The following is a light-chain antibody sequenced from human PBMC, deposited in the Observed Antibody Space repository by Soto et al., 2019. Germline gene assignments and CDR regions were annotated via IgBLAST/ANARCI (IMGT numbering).Light chain of an antibody. J-gene: IGKJ1*01. CDR2: GAS. CDR3: QQYGGSPWT. V-gene: IGKV3-20*01. Sequence: EIVLTQSPGTLSLSPGERATLSCRASQSVSSSFLAWYQQKPGQAPRLLIYGASSRATGIPDRFSGSGSGTDFTLTISRLEPEDVAVYSCQQYGGSPWTFGQGTQVEIE. CDR1: QSVSSSF.